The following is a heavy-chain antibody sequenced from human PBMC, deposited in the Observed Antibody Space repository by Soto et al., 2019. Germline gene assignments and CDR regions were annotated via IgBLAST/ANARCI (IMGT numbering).Heavy chain of an antibody. Sequence: ASETLSLTCTVSGGSISGYYWSWIRQPAGKGLEWIGRMYNSERTNYNPSLKSRVTMSMDTSKNQFSLKLTSVTAADTAVYFCAREPLAHSYFDLWGRGTLVTVSS. CDR1: GGSISGYY. J-gene: IGHJ4*02. V-gene: IGHV4-4*07. CDR3: AREPLAHSYFDL. CDR2: MYNSERT.